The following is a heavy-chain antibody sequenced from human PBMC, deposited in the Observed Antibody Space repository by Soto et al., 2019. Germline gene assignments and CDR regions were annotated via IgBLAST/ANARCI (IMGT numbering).Heavy chain of an antibody. CDR2: IHYSGATSFFS. D-gene: IGHD5-12*01. CDR3: ARWSWITPQHDL. J-gene: IGHJ4*02. Sequence: SETLSLTCTVSVGSMRNYFWTWIRQPPGKGLEWIGYIHYSGATSFFSSYNPSLRGRVTISEDTSKNQSSLKLNALTAADTAVYSGARWSWITPQHDLWGQGTPVTVSS. CDR1: VGSMRNYF. V-gene: IGHV4-59*01.